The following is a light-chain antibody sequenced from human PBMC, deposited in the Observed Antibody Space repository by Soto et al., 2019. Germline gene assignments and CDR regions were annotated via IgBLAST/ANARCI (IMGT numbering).Light chain of an antibody. CDR1: QRVSARY. V-gene: IGKV3-20*01. J-gene: IGKJ1*01. CDR3: QQYSESPAA. Sequence: IGLAPCSGSQYLSPVDGYTNSCRASQRVSARYLAWYHQKPGQAPRLLIFGASDRATGIPDRFSGSGSGTDFTLTIGRLEPDDFAMYYWQQYSESPAAFGQGTKVDIK. CDR2: GAS.